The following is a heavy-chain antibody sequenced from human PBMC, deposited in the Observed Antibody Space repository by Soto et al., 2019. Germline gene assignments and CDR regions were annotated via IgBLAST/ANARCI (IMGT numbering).Heavy chain of an antibody. Sequence: GASVKVSCKASGYTFTSYAMHWVRQAPGQRLEWMGWINAGNGNTKYSQKFQGRVTITRDTSASTAYMELSSLRSEDTAVYYCARDRYDFWSGYYFYYYMDVWGKGTTVTVSS. CDR3: ARDRYDFWSGYYFYYYMDV. V-gene: IGHV1-3*01. D-gene: IGHD3-3*01. CDR2: INAGNGNT. CDR1: GYTFTSYA. J-gene: IGHJ6*03.